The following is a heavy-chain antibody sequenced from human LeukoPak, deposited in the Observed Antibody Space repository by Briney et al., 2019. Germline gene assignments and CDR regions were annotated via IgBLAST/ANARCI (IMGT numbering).Heavy chain of an antibody. V-gene: IGHV3-53*01. CDR1: GVTVSNNF. Sequence: GSLLLSCAASGVTVSNNFMSWVRQAPGKGLEWVSVIYGGGSTYYADSVKGRFTISRDTSKNTLYLQMNSLRAEDTAVYYCASWPGGWYGEDSWGQGTLVTVSS. D-gene: IGHD6-19*01. J-gene: IGHJ4*02. CDR3: ASWPGGWYGEDS. CDR2: IYGGGST.